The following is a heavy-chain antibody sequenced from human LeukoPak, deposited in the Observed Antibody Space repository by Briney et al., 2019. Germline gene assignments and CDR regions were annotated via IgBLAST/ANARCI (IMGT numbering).Heavy chain of an antibody. D-gene: IGHD2-15*01. J-gene: IGHJ6*04. Sequence: ASVKVSCKASGYTFTSYGMHWVRQAPGQRREWMGWINAGNGNTKYSQKFQGRVTITRDTSASTAYMELSSLRSEDTAVYYCARTTRGGGIRYPAYGMDVWGKGTTVTVSS. V-gene: IGHV1-3*01. CDR2: INAGNGNT. CDR1: GYTFTSYG. CDR3: ARTTRGGGIRYPAYGMDV.